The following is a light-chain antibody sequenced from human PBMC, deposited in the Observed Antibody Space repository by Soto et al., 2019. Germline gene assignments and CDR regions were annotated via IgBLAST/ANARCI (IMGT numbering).Light chain of an antibody. V-gene: IGKV1-39*01. J-gene: IGKJ2*02. CDR3: QQSYSTPCT. Sequence: DIQMTQSPSSLYASAGDRVTITCRASQGIRNDLAWYQQKSGKAPKRLIFGASSLESGVPSRFSGSGAGTEFTLTISSLQPEDFATYYCQQSYSTPCTFGQGTKLEIK. CDR1: QGIRND. CDR2: GAS.